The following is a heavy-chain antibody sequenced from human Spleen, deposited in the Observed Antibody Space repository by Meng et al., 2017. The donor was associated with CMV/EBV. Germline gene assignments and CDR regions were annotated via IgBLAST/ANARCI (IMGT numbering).Heavy chain of an antibody. Sequence: SGFTFSSYAMHWVRQAPGKGLGWVAVISYDGSNKYYADSVKGRFTISRDNAKNSLYLQMNSLRAEDTAVYYCARGLIGAMVRGVIPHWGQGTLVTVSS. CDR2: ISYDGSNK. CDR1: GFTFSSYA. CDR3: ARGLIGAMVRGVIPH. J-gene: IGHJ1*01. V-gene: IGHV3-30-3*01. D-gene: IGHD3-10*01.